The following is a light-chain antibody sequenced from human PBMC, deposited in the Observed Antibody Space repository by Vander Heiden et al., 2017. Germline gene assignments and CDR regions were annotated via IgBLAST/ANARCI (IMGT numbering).Light chain of an antibody. CDR2: SNS. Sequence: QSVLTQSPSASGTHGQRVTISCSGSNSNIGNNGVHWYQQLPGTAPKLLIYSNSQRPSGVPDRFSGSKSGISASLAISGLQSEDEADYYCATWDGRLNGWVFGGGTKLAVL. CDR1: NSNIGNNG. CDR3: ATWDGRLNGWV. V-gene: IGLV1-44*01. J-gene: IGLJ3*02.